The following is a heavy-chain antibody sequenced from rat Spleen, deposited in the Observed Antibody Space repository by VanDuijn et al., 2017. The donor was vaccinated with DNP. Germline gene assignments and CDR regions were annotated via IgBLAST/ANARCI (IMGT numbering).Heavy chain of an antibody. CDR2: ISYDGSST. CDR3: VRQRVMYTTATGFAY. V-gene: IGHV5-22*01. J-gene: IGHJ3*01. D-gene: IGHD1-6*01. Sequence: EVQLVESGGGLVQPGRSMKLSCAASGFTFSNYDMAWVRQAPKKGLEWVATISYDGSSTYYRDSVKGRFTVSRDNSKSSLYLHMSSLRSEDTATYYCVRQRVMYTTATGFAYWGQGTLVSVSS. CDR1: GFTFSNYD.